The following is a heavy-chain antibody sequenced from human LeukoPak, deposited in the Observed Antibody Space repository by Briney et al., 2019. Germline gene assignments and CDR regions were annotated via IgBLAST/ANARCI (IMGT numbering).Heavy chain of an antibody. J-gene: IGHJ3*02. V-gene: IGHV3-74*01. CDR2: IISDGSSI. D-gene: IGHD6-19*01. Sequence: GGSLRLSCAASGFTFSSYWMHWVRQAPGKGLVWVSRIISDGSSISYADSVKGRFTISRDSAKNTLYLQMNSLRAEDTAVYYCAREDVDIAVAASGAFDIWGQGTMVTVSS. CDR3: AREDVDIAVAASGAFDI. CDR1: GFTFSSYW.